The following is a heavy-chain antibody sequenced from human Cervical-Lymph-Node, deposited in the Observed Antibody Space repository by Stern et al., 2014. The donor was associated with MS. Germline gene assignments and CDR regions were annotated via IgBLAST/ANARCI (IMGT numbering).Heavy chain of an antibody. V-gene: IGHV1-2*02. CDR2: INPKSGGT. CDR1: GYIFTDYY. CDR3: AITGRTSHGLFDY. D-gene: IGHD7-27*01. J-gene: IGHJ4*02. Sequence: QDQLVQSGAEVKKPGASVKVSCKTSGYIFTDYYIHWVRQAPGQGLEWMGWINPKSGGTDYAERFQGRVTMTRDSSVRTANMEMNSLTSDDTAVYFCAITGRTSHGLFDYWGQGTLVTVSS.